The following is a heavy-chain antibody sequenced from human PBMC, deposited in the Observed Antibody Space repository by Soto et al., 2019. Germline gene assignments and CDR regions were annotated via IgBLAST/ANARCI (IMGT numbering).Heavy chain of an antibody. Sequence: QVQLVESGGGVVQPGRSLRLSCAASGFTFSSYAMHWVRQAPGKGLEWVAVISYDGSNKYYADSVKGRFTISRDNSXITLYLQMNSLRAEDTAVYYCARDGNGGYYYYGMDVWGQGTTVTVSS. V-gene: IGHV3-30-3*01. J-gene: IGHJ6*02. CDR1: GFTFSSYA. CDR2: ISYDGSNK. D-gene: IGHD1-1*01. CDR3: ARDGNGGYYYYGMDV.